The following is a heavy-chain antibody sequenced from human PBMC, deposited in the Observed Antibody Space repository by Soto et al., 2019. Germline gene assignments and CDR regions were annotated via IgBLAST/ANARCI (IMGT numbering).Heavy chain of an antibody. D-gene: IGHD4-4*01. CDR2: ISYDGSNK. CDR1: GFTFSSYA. V-gene: IGHV3-30-3*01. J-gene: IGHJ4*02. Sequence: QVQLVESGGGVVQPGRSLRLSCAASGFTFSSYAMHWVRQAPGKGLEWVAVISYDGSNKYYADSVKGRFTISRDNSKNTLYLQMKSLRAEDTAVYYCAREMGAYDYSNYCFYYWGQGTLVTVSS. CDR3: AREMGAYDYSNYCFYY.